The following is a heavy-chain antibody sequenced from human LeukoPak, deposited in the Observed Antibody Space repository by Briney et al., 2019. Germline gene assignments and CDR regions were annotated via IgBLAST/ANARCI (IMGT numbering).Heavy chain of an antibody. V-gene: IGHV3-21*01. CDR3: ARDPGVVVAAYSGPFDY. J-gene: IGHJ4*02. D-gene: IGHD2-15*01. Sequence: GGSLRLSCAASGFTFSSYSMNWVRQAPGKGLEWVSSISSSSSYIYYADSVKGRFTISRDNAKNSLYLQMNSLRAEGTAVYYCARDPGVVVAAYSGPFDYWGQGALVTVSS. CDR1: GFTFSSYS. CDR2: ISSSSSYI.